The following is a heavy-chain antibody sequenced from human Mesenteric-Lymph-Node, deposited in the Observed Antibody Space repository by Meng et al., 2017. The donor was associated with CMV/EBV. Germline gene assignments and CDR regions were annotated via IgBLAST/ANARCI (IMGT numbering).Heavy chain of an antibody. D-gene: IGHD2-2*01. CDR3: ARDCSTTSCHDY. CDR1: RYPFTDYY. Sequence: CNTSRYPFTDYYFHWVRQAPGQGLEWMGRINPHNGDTYSAVKFQGRVTMTRDTSISTAYMYLSGLISDDTAIYYCARDCSTTSCHDYWGQGTLVTVSS. J-gene: IGHJ4*02. CDR2: INPHNGDT. V-gene: IGHV1-2*06.